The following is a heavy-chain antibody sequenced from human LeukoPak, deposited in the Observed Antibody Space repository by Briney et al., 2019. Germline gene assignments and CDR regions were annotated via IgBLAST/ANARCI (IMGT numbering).Heavy chain of an antibody. Sequence: SETLSLTCTVSGGSISSGDYYWSWIRQPPGKGLEWIGCIYYSGSTYYNPSLKSRVTISVDTSKNQFSLKLSSVTAADTAVYYCAREVVVVVAAQNYGMDVWAKGPRSPSP. V-gene: IGHV4-30-4*01. CDR3: AREVVVVVAAQNYGMDV. J-gene: IGHJ6*02. CDR1: GGSISSGDYY. CDR2: IYYSGST. D-gene: IGHD2-15*01.